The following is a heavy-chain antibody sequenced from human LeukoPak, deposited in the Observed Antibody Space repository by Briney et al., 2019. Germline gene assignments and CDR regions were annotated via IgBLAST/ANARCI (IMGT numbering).Heavy chain of an antibody. CDR3: ARDFVGIGYCGSTSCSGRGAFDI. V-gene: IGHV3-30-3*01. CDR2: ISYDGSNK. CDR1: GFTFSSYA. J-gene: IGHJ3*02. Sequence: GGSLRLSCAASGFTFSSYAMHWVRQAPGKGLEWVAVISYDGSNKYYADSVKGRFTISRDNSKNTLYLQMNSLRAEDTAVYYCARDFVGIGYCGSTSCSGRGAFDIWGQGTMVTVSS. D-gene: IGHD2-2*01.